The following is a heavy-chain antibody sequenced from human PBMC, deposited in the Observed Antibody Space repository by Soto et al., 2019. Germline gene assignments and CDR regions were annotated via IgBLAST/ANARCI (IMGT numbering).Heavy chain of an antibody. CDR2: IKSDGSST. D-gene: IGHD3-22*01. J-gene: IGHJ3*01. CDR3: VTVYYDSGGYYYDPDV. CDR1: GFTFSSYW. Sequence: HPGGSLRLSCAASGFTFSSYWMHWVRQAPGKGLVWVSGIKSDGSSTSYADSVKGRFTISRDNAKNTLYLQMSSLRDEDTAVYYCVTVYYDSGGYYYDPDVWGQGTMVTVSS. V-gene: IGHV3-74*01.